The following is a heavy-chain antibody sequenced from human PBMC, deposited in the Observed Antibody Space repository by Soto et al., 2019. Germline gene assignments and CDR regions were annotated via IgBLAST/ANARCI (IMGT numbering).Heavy chain of an antibody. CDR1: GFTFTNAW. Sequence: EVQLVESGGGLVKPGGSLRLSCAASGFTFTNAWMNWVRQAPVKGLEWIGRIKSKVDGGTTEYAAPVKVRFNISRDDSKKTLYLQMKSLKNEDTAVYFCTTDLVVTHNHQYFGIDVWGQGTTVTVSS. J-gene: IGHJ6*02. CDR3: TTDLVVTHNHQYFGIDV. CDR2: IKSKVDGGTT. D-gene: IGHD2-15*01. V-gene: IGHV3-15*01.